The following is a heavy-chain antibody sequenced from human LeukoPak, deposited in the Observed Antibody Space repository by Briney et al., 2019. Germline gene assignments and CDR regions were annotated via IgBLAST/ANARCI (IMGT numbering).Heavy chain of an antibody. CDR1: GGSISSYY. CDR3: ATRRRAARWYVGAPPQY. J-gene: IGHJ4*02. Sequence: SETLSLTCTVSGGSISSYYWSWIRQPPAQGLERNGYIYYKWNTNYNASLKSRITISVDTSKNQFSLKLSSVTAADTAVYYCATRRRAARWYVGAPPQYWGQGTLVTVSS. CDR2: IYYKWNT. V-gene: IGHV4-59*12. D-gene: IGHD6-6*01.